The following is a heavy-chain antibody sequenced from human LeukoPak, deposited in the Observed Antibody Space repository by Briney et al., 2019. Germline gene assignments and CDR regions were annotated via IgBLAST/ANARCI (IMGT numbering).Heavy chain of an antibody. V-gene: IGHV1-8*01. D-gene: IGHD4/OR15-4a*01. Sequence: ASVKVSCKASGYTFINYGITWVRQAPGQGLEWMGWMNPNSGNTGYAQKFQGRVTMTRNTSISTAYMELSSLRSEDTAVYYCARRAGAYSHPYDYWGQGTLVTVSS. CDR2: MNPNSGNT. CDR1: GYTFINYG. CDR3: ARRAGAYSHPYDY. J-gene: IGHJ4*02.